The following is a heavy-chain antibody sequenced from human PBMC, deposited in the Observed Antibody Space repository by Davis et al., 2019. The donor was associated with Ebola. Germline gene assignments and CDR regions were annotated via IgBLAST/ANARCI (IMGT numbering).Heavy chain of an antibody. J-gene: IGHJ3*02. V-gene: IGHV3-7*01. CDR3: ARDGRAYYAFDI. CDR2: IKQDGSEK. D-gene: IGHD1-26*01. Sequence: PGGSLRLSCAASGFTFSSYWMHWVRQAPGKGLEWVANIKQDGSEKYYVDSVKGRFTISRDNAKDSLYLQMNSLRAEDTAVYYCARDGRAYYAFDIWGQGTMVTVSS. CDR1: GFTFSSYW.